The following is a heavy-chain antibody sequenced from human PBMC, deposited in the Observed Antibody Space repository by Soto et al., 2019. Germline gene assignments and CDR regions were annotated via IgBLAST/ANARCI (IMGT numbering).Heavy chain of an antibody. CDR1: GFTFNTYG. D-gene: IGHD3-10*01. CDR2: IWYDGSNK. J-gene: IGHJ3*02. CDR3: ARDKGSDAPIDM. V-gene: IGHV3-33*01. Sequence: GGSLRLSCVASGFTFNTYGMHWVRQAPGKGLEWVALIWYDGSNKYYADSVKGRFTISRDNSKSTLDLQMSSLRVEDTAVYYCARDKGSDAPIDMWGQGTMVTVSS.